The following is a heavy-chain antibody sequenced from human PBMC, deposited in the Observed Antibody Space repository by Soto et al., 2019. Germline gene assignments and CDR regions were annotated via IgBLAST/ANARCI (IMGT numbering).Heavy chain of an antibody. D-gene: IGHD3-22*01. CDR2: ISSSSSYT. Sequence: EVQLVESGGGLVKPGGSLRLSCAASGFTFSSYSMNWVRQAPGKGLEWVSSISSSSSYTNYADSVKGRFTISRDNAKNSLYLQMNSLRAEDTAVYYCVRSVEVVVITAESYYGMDVWGQGTTVTVSS. J-gene: IGHJ6*02. CDR3: VRSVEVVVITAESYYGMDV. V-gene: IGHV3-21*01. CDR1: GFTFSSYS.